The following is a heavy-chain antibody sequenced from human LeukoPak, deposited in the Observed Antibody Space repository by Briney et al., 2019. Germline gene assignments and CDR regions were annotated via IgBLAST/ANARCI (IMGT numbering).Heavy chain of an antibody. Sequence: SETLSLTCDVYGGSFSGYYWSWIRQPPGKGLEWIGEINHSGSTNYNPSLKSRVTISVDTSKNQFSLKLSSVTAADTAVYYCARHGGDKTFDYWGQGTLVTVSS. V-gene: IGHV4-34*01. CDR3: ARHGGDKTFDY. D-gene: IGHD3-16*01. CDR2: INHSGST. CDR1: GGSFSGYY. J-gene: IGHJ4*02.